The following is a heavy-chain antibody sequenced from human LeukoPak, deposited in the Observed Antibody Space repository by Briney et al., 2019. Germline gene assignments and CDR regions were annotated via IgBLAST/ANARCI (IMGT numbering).Heavy chain of an antibody. V-gene: IGHV4-59*01. Sequence: SETLSLTCTVSGGSISSYYWSWIRQPPGKGLEWIGYIYYSGSTNYNPSLKSRVTISVDTSKNQLSLKLSSVTAADTAVYYCARAYDTSGYFFAFDIWGQGTMVTVSS. J-gene: IGHJ3*02. D-gene: IGHD3-22*01. CDR3: ARAYDTSGYFFAFDI. CDR1: GGSISSYY. CDR2: IYYSGST.